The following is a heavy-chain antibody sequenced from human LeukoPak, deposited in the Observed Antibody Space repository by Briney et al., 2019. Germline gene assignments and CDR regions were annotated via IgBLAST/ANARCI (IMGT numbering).Heavy chain of an antibody. CDR3: ARTGYYASGSSYYYGMDV. V-gene: IGHV4-39*01. CDR2: IRYSGNT. D-gene: IGHD3-10*01. Sequence: SETLSLTCTVSGGSTSSSDYYWGWIRQPPDEGLEWIASIRYSGNTYYNPSLKSRVTISVDTSKNQFSLKLNSVTAADTAVYYCARTGYYASGSSYYYGMDVWGQGTTVTVSS. J-gene: IGHJ6*02. CDR1: GGSTSSSDYY.